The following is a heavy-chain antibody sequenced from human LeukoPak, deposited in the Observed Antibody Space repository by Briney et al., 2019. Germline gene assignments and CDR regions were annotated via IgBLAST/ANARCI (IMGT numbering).Heavy chain of an antibody. CDR3: ARDLRLVRGVKDDY. CDR2: IKQDGSEK. V-gene: IGHV3-7*01. D-gene: IGHD3-10*01. CDR1: GFTFSSYW. Sequence: GGSLRLSCAASGFTFSSYWMSWVRQAPGKGLEWVANIKQDGSEKYYVDSVKGRFTISRDNAKNSLHLQMNSLRDEDTAVYYCARDLRLVRGVKDDYWGQGTLVTVSS. J-gene: IGHJ4*02.